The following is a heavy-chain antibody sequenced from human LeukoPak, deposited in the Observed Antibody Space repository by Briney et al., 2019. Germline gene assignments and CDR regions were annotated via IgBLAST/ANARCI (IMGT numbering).Heavy chain of an antibody. Sequence: SGTLSLTCTVSDGAISNYDWSWLRQPPGKGLEGMGYIFPSGSTNYNPTLRSRVSMSLDTSKNQFAVKLNSVTAADTAVYYCARIQSYFDYWRRGALITVS. CDR2: IFPSGST. CDR3: ARIQSYFDY. CDR1: DGAISNYD. V-gene: IGHV4-4*09. J-gene: IGHJ4*02. D-gene: IGHD5-18*01.